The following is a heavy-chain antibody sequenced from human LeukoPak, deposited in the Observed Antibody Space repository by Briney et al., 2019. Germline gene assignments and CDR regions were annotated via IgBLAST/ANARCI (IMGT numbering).Heavy chain of an antibody. CDR2: ISGSGGST. CDR3: AKGGKGIAAAGDY. CDR1: GFTFITYA. Sequence: GGSLRLSCAASGFTFITYAMSWVRQAPGKGLEWVSAISGSGGSTYYADSVKGRFTISRDNSKNTLYLQMNTLRAEDTAVYYCAKGGKGIAAAGDYWGQGTLVTVSS. J-gene: IGHJ4*02. D-gene: IGHD6-13*01. V-gene: IGHV3-23*01.